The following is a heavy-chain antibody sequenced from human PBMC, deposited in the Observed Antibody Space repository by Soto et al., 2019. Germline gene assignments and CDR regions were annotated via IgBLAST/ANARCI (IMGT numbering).Heavy chain of an antibody. D-gene: IGHD6-13*01. Sequence: QVQLQESGPGLVKASETLSLTCTVSGGSISTYYWSWIRQPAGKGLEWIGRIDTSGNTNYNPSLKSRVTMSVDTSKNQFSLKLTSVTAADTAVYYCARYSSNWFQTEGMDVWGQGTTVTVSS. CDR2: IDTSGNT. J-gene: IGHJ6*02. CDR1: GGSISTYY. CDR3: ARYSSNWFQTEGMDV. V-gene: IGHV4-4*07.